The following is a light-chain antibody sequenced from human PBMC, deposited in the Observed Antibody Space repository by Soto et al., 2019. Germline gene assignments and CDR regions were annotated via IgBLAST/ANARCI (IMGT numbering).Light chain of an antibody. V-gene: IGKV3-11*01. J-gene: IGKJ4*01. CDR1: QGVSSY. Sequence: EIVLTQSPATLPLSPGEIATLSWRASQGVSSYLAWYQQKPGQAPRLLIYDASNRATGIPARFSGSGSGTDFTLTISSLEPEDFAVYYCQQRSNWPLTFGGGTKVDIK. CDR2: DAS. CDR3: QQRSNWPLT.